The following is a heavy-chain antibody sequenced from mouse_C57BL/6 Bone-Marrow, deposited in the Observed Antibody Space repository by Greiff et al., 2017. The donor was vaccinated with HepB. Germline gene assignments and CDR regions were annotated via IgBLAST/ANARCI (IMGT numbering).Heavy chain of an antibody. V-gene: IGHV1-19*01. CDR3: ARDYDGSSYDY. Sequence: EVQLQQSGPVLVKPGASVKMSCKASGYTFTDYYMNWVKQSHGKSLEWIGVINPYNGGTSYNQKFKGKATLTVDNSSSTAYMELNSLTSEDSAVYYCARDYDGSSYDYWGRGTTLTVSA. J-gene: IGHJ2*01. D-gene: IGHD1-1*01. CDR2: INPYNGGT. CDR1: GYTFTDYY.